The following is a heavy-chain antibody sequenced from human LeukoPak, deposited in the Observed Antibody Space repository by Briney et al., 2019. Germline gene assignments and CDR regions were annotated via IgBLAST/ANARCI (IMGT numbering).Heavy chain of an antibody. Sequence: GGPLRLSCVASGFTFSNYAMSWVRQAPGKGLEWISILSSSGGATYYADSVKGRFTISRDNSKNTLYLQMNSLRAEDTAVYYCAKKRVITTPAAIDWYFDLWGRGTLLTVSS. D-gene: IGHD2-2*01. J-gene: IGHJ2*01. CDR1: GFTFSNYA. V-gene: IGHV3-23*01. CDR2: LSSSGGAT. CDR3: AKKRVITTPAAIDWYFDL.